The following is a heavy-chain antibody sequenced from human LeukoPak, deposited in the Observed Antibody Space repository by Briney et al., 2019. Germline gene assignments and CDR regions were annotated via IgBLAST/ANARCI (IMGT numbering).Heavy chain of an antibody. CDR1: GGSISSSSYY. CDR2: IYYSGST. CDR3: ARDRELGY. D-gene: IGHD1-1*01. V-gene: IGHV4-39*02. Sequence: SETLSLTCTVSGGSISSSSYYWGWIRQPPGKGLEWIGSIYYSGSTYYNPSLKSRVTISVDTSKNQFSLKLSSVTAADTAVYYCARDRELGYWGQGTLVTVSS. J-gene: IGHJ4*02.